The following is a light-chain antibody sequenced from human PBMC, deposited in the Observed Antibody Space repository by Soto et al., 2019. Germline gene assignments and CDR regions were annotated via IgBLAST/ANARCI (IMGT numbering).Light chain of an antibody. CDR2: EVS. V-gene: IGLV2-14*01. CDR3: SSYTSSSSRV. Sequence: QSALTQPPSASGSPGQSVTISCTGTSSDVGGYNYVSWYQQRPGKAPKLMIYEVSNRPSGVSNRFSGSKSGNTASLTISGLQAEDEADYYCSSYTSSSSRVFGGGTKVTVL. J-gene: IGLJ3*02. CDR1: SSDVGGYNY.